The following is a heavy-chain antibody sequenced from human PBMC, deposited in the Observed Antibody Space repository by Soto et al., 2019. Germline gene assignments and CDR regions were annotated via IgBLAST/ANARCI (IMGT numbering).Heavy chain of an antibody. CDR2: IYWDDDK. V-gene: IGHV2-5*02. CDR3: THSEGTPYYYDSSVNYMFVP. J-gene: IGHJ5*02. CDR1: GFSLSTSGVG. Sequence: PTLVNPTQTLTLTCTFSGFSLSTSGVGVGWIRQPPGKALEWLALIYWDDDKRYSPSLKSRLTITKDTSKNQVVLTMTNMDPVDTATIFGTHSEGTPYYYDSSVNYMFVPGGQGTLLTASS. D-gene: IGHD3-22*01.